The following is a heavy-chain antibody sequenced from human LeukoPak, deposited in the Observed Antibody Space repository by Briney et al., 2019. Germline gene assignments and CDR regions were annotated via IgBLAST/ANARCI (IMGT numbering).Heavy chain of an antibody. CDR3: AKESSDYYDSSGYYWRPFDY. D-gene: IGHD3-22*01. CDR2: ISGSGGST. J-gene: IGHJ4*02. Sequence: AGGSLRLSCAASGFTFSSYAMSWVRQAPGKGLEWVSAISGSGGSTYYADSVKGRFTVSRDNSKNTLYLQMNSLRAEDTAVYYCAKESSDYYDSSGYYWRPFDYWGQGTLVTVSS. V-gene: IGHV3-23*01. CDR1: GFTFSSYA.